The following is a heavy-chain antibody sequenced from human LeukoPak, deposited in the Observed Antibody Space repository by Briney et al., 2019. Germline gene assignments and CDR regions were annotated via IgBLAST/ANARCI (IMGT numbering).Heavy chain of an antibody. CDR2: IYPGDSDT. J-gene: IGHJ5*02. D-gene: IGHD3-10*01. CDR1: GYSFTSYW. V-gene: IGHV5-51*01. CDR3: ARREGDYYGSGSYYEP. Sequence: HGESLKISCKGSGYSFTSYWIDWVRQMPGKGLEWMGIIYPGDSDTRYSPSFQGQVTISADKSISTAYLQWSSLKASDTAMYYCARREGDYYGSGSYYEPWGQGTLVTVSS.